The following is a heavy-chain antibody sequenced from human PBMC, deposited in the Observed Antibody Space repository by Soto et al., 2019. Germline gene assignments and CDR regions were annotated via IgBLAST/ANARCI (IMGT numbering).Heavy chain of an antibody. V-gene: IGHV5-51*01. CDR3: ARRVAAHPYFDF. J-gene: IGHJ4*02. CDR1: GDIFANDW. CDR2: IFPGDSDT. D-gene: IGHD6-6*01. Sequence: LVESLKVSWKVSGDIFANDWSAWVLQVPGKGLEWMGIIFPGDSDTRYSPSFQGQVTISADKSINTAYLQWSSLKASDTAVYYCARRVAAHPYFDFWGQGALVTVYS.